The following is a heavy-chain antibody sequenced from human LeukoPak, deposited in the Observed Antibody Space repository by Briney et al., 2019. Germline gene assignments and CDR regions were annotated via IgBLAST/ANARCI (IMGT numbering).Heavy chain of an antibody. J-gene: IGHJ4*02. Sequence: GGSLRLSCAASGFTFSSYSMNWVRQAPGKGLEWVSSISSGSSYIYYADSVKGRFTISRDNAKNSLYLQMNSLRAEDTAVYYCARARVGATQEIVFDYWGQGTLVTVSS. CDR3: ARARVGATQEIVFDY. CDR2: ISSGSSYI. CDR1: GFTFSSYS. D-gene: IGHD1-26*01. V-gene: IGHV3-21*01.